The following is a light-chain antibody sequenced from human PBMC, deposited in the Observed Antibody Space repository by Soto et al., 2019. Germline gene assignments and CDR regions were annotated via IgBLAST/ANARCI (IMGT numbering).Light chain of an antibody. CDR2: DAS. V-gene: IGKV1-5*01. CDR1: QSIRTW. Sequence: DIQMTQSPSTLSASVGDRVTITCRASQSIRTWLAWYQQKPGKAPKLLIYDASSLQGGVPSRFSGSASGTEFTLTISSLQPDDFATYYCQQSDSYPWTFGQGTKVEIK. CDR3: QQSDSYPWT. J-gene: IGKJ1*01.